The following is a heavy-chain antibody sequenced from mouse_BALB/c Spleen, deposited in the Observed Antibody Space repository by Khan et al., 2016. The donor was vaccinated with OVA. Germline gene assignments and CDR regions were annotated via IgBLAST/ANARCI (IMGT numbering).Heavy chain of an antibody. CDR2: INPKIGVT. Sequence: EVQLRQSGPELVKPGASVKISCKTSGYTFTEYTLHWVKQSHGKSLEWIGVINPKIGVTSNNQKFKGKATLTVDKSSSTAYMEFRSLTSEDSAVYYCARDAGRYWGQGTSVTVSS. V-gene: IGHV1-18*01. J-gene: IGHJ4*01. CDR3: ARDAGRY. CDR1: GYTFTEYT. D-gene: IGHD3-3*01.